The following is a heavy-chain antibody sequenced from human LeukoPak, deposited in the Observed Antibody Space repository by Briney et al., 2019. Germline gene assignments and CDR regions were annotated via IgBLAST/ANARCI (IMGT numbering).Heavy chain of an antibody. J-gene: IGHJ6*02. CDR1: GFTFNSYA. CDR3: AKGRGWFYGMDV. D-gene: IGHD2-15*01. Sequence: GGSLRLSCAASGFTFNSYAMSWVRQAPGKGLEWVSGLSGSGGSTYYADSVKGRFTISRDNSKNTLYLQMNSLRAEDTAVYYCAKGRGWFYGMDVWGQGTTVTVSS. V-gene: IGHV3-23*01. CDR2: LSGSGGST.